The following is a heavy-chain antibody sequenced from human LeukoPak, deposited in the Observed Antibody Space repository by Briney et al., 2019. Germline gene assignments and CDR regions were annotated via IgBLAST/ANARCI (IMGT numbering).Heavy chain of an antibody. CDR3: AKYCSGGSCYGLDV. V-gene: IGHV3-30*18. J-gene: IGHJ6*02. Sequence: GRSLRLSCAASGSTFSNYGMHWVRQAPGKGLEWVAVTSYDGSNKYYVDSVKGRFTISRDNSKNTLYLQMNRLRAEDTAVYYCAKYCSGGSCYGLDVWGQGTTVTVSS. D-gene: IGHD2-15*01. CDR2: TSYDGSNK. CDR1: GSTFSNYG.